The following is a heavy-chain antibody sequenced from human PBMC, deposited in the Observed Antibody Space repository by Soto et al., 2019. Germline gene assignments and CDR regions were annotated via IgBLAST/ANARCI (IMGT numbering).Heavy chain of an antibody. V-gene: IGHV3-21*01. J-gene: IGHJ6*02. D-gene: IGHD6-13*01. Sequence: PGGSLRLSCAASGFTFSTYSMNWGRQAPRKGLELVSSISSSSSYMYYGDSLKGRFTISRDNTKNSLYLQMNSLRAEDTAVYYCARELRYINSWYRYAGSSSYYGMDVWGQGTTVTVSS. CDR2: ISSSSSYM. CDR3: ARELRYINSWYRYAGSSSYYGMDV. CDR1: GFTFSTYS.